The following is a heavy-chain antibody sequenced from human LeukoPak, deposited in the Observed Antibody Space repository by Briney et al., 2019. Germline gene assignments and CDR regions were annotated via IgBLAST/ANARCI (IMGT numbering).Heavy chain of an antibody. Sequence: PSETLSRTCSVSRGSISSYYWSWIRQPPGKGLEWIGHVYYSGSTNYNPSLKSRVTISIDTSKRQFSLTLSSVTAADTAVYYCAGAYGDYGVGFDYWGQGTLVTVSS. CDR2: VYYSGST. CDR1: RGSISSYY. D-gene: IGHD4-17*01. J-gene: IGHJ4*02. CDR3: AGAYGDYGVGFDY. V-gene: IGHV4-59*01.